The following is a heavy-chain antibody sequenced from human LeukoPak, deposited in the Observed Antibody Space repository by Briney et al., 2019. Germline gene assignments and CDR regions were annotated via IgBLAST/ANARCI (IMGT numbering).Heavy chain of an antibody. Sequence: PGGSLRLSCAASGFTFSDYYMSWIRQAPGKGLEWVSYISSSGSTIYYADSVKGRFTISRDNAKNSLYLQMNSLRAEDTAVYYCARDSHFHCSGGSCYPHFQHWGQGTLVTVSS. V-gene: IGHV3-11*01. CDR3: ARDSHFHCSGGSCYPHFQH. J-gene: IGHJ1*01. CDR2: ISSSGSTI. D-gene: IGHD2-15*01. CDR1: GFTFSDYY.